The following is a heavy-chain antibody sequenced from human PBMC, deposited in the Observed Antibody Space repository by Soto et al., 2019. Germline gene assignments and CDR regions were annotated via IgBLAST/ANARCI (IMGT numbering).Heavy chain of an antibody. CDR3: AKKSGVGATWYFDY. CDR1: GFTFSNYG. J-gene: IGHJ4*02. D-gene: IGHD1-26*01. CDR2: LPEIGTNT. V-gene: IGHV3-23*01. Sequence: GSLRLSCAASGFTFSNYGTSWVRQAPGKGLEWVSALPEIGTNTYYADSVKGRFTISRDNSKNTLFLQINNLRAGDTAVYYCAKKSGVGATWYFDYWGQGTLVTVSS.